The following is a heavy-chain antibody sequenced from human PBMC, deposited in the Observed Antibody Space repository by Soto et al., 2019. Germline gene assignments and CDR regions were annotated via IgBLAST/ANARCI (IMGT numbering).Heavy chain of an antibody. D-gene: IGHD3-9*01. CDR2: ISGSGGST. Sequence: GWLRRACAASGCTYSSYAMSWVRQAPGKGLEWVSAISGSGGSTYYADSVKGRFTISRDNSKNTLYLQMNSLRAEDTAVYYCAKDLGLTGYYLFDYWGQGTLVTVSS. V-gene: IGHV3-23*01. J-gene: IGHJ4*02. CDR3: AKDLGLTGYYLFDY. CDR1: GCTYSSYA.